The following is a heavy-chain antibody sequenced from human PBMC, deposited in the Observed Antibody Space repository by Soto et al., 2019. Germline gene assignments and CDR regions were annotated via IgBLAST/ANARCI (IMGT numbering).Heavy chain of an antibody. V-gene: IGHV3-30*03. D-gene: IGHD2-21*02. J-gene: IGHJ4*02. CDR3: ERGNGDDCQSPVAY. CDR1: GFTFSNYG. Sequence: QVQLVESGGGVVQPGGSLRLSCAASGFTFSNYGMHWVRQAPGKGLEWVADITKNGRNKDYADSVKGRLAISRDNSKNTHELQMTSLSVEVTAMYYCERGNGDDCQSPVAYWGQGTLVTVSS. CDR2: ITKNGRNK.